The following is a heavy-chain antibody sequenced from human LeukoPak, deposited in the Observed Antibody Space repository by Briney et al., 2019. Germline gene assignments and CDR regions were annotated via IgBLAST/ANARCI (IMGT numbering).Heavy chain of an antibody. CDR3: ARGTDSSPGIDY. CDR2: INQDGSEK. J-gene: IGHJ4*02. Sequence: TGGSLRLSCAASGFTFSNYWMTWVRQAPGKGLEWVANINQDGSEKYYVDSVKGRFTISRDNGKNSLYLQMNSLRAEDTAIYYCARGTDSSPGIDYWGQGTLVTVSS. D-gene: IGHD6-6*01. V-gene: IGHV3-7*01. CDR1: GFTFSNYW.